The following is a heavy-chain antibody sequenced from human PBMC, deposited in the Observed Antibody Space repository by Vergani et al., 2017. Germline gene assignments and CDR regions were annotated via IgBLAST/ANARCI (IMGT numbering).Heavy chain of an antibody. CDR2: IIPIFGTA. V-gene: IGHV1-69*01. D-gene: IGHD3-10*01. CDR1: GGPFSSYA. J-gene: IGHJ4*02. Sequence: QVQLVQSGAEVKKPGSSVKVSCKAPGGPFSSYAISWVRQAPGQGLEWMGGIIPIFGTANYAQKFKGRVTITADESTSTAYMELSSLRSEDTAVYYCASHGRATGFEERPLYFDYGGQGTLVTVSS. CDR3: ASHGRATGFEERPLYFDY.